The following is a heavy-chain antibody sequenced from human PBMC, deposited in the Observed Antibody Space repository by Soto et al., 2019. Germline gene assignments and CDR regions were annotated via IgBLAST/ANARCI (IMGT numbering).Heavy chain of an antibody. J-gene: IGHJ5*02. CDR2: ISSSSSYI. Sequence: EVQLVESGGGLVKPGGSLRLSCAASGFTFSSYSMNWVRQAPGKGLEWVSSISSSSSYIYYADSVKGLFTVSRDNAKNSLYLQMNSLRAEDTAVYYCARDPGVRGGGWFDPWGQGTLVTVSS. CDR3: ARDPGVRGGGWFDP. CDR1: GFTFSSYS. D-gene: IGHD3-10*01. V-gene: IGHV3-21*01.